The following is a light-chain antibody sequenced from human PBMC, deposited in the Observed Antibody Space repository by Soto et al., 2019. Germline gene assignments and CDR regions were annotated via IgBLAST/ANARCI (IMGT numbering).Light chain of an antibody. V-gene: IGKV3-20*01. CDR2: GAS. Sequence: ESMLTQYPGTLSLSPGERATLSCRASQSVSTRYLAWYQQKPGQAPRLLIYGASIRAAGIPDRFSGSGSGTDFPLTISIMEPEDFAVYYCHQFGSSPLAFTFGQGTKLEI. J-gene: IGKJ2*01. CDR1: QSVSTRY. CDR3: HQFGSSPLAFT.